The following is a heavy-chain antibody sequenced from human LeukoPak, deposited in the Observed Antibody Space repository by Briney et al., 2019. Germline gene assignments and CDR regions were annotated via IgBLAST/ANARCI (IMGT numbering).Heavy chain of an antibody. D-gene: IGHD1-26*01. Sequence: GGSLRLSCAASGFTFSSYSMNWVRQAPGKGLEWVSSISSSSSYIYYADSVKGRFTISRDNAKNSVYLEMNSLRDEDTAVYYCAREGILAYWGQGTLVTVSS. V-gene: IGHV3-21*01. CDR3: AREGILAY. CDR2: ISSSSSYI. J-gene: IGHJ4*02. CDR1: GFTFSSYS.